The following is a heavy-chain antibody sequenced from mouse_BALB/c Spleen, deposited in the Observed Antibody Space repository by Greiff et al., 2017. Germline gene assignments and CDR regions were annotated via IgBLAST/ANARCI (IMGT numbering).Heavy chain of an antibody. D-gene: IGHD2-12*01. CDR3: ARWSYGYAMDD. Sequence: VQLQQSGAELVKPGASVKLSCTASGFNIKDTYMHWVKQRPEQGLEWIGRIDPANGNTKYDPKFQGKATITADTSSNTAYLQLSSLTSEDTAVYYCARWSYGYAMDDWGQGTSVTVSS. J-gene: IGHJ4*01. CDR2: IDPANGNT. CDR1: GFNIKDTY. V-gene: IGHV14-3*02.